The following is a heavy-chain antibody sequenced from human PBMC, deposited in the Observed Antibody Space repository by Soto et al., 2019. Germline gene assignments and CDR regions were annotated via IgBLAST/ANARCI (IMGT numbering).Heavy chain of an antibody. Sequence: ASVKVSCKASGYTFTSYAMHWVRQAPGQRLEWMGWINAGNGNTKYSQKLQGRVTITRDTSASTAYMGLSSLRSEDTAVYYCARDLQADYWGQGTLVTVSS. V-gene: IGHV1-3*01. CDR1: GYTFTSYA. J-gene: IGHJ4*02. CDR2: INAGNGNT. CDR3: ARDLQADY.